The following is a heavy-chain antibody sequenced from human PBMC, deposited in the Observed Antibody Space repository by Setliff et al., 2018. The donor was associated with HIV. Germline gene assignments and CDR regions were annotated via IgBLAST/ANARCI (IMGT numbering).Heavy chain of an antibody. CDR1: GYSLSSASY. D-gene: IGHD3-10*01. V-gene: IGHV4-38-2*02. CDR3: ARDNPSRFGDPPDAFDI. J-gene: IGHJ3*02. Sequence: NPSETLSLTCSVSGYSLSSASYWGWIRQSPEKGLEWIGSISLSGSTYYNPSLQSRVTISVDMSKNQFSLNLNSVTAADTAVYYCARDNPSRFGDPPDAFDIWGQGTMVTVSS. CDR2: ISLSGST.